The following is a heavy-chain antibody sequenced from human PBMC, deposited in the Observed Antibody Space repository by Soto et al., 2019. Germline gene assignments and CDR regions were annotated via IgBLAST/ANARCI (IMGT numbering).Heavy chain of an antibody. Sequence: ASVKVSCKASGYTFTSYYMHWVRQAPGQGLEWMGIINPSGGSTSYAQKFQGRVTMTRDTSTSTVYMELSSLRSEDTAVYYCARVRATGTTSEFGYYFGCWGKGT. D-gene: IGHD4-17*01. CDR3: ARVRATGTTSEFGYYFGC. V-gene: IGHV1-46*01. J-gene: IGHJ4*02. CDR2: INPSGGST. CDR1: GYTFTSYY.